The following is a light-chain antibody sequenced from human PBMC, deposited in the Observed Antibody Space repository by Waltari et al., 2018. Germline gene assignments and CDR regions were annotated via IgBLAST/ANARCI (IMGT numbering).Light chain of an antibody. J-gene: IGKJ4*01. CDR2: WAS. Sequence: DIVMTQSPDSLAVSLGERATIHCESSQTVLYSPNNQNFLAWYQQKPGQPLKLLIYWASTRAYGVPDRFSGSGSGTRFSLTITSLQAEDGAVYYCQQYYGIPLTFGGGTKVEIK. V-gene: IGKV4-1*01. CDR3: QQYYGIPLT. CDR1: QTVLYSPNNQNF.